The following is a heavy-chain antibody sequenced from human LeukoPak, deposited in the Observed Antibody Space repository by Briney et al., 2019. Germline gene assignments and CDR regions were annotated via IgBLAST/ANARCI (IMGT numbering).Heavy chain of an antibody. D-gene: IGHD3-3*02. CDR1: GYTFTSYG. CDR3: ARDGRHFWSGYGANWFDP. J-gene: IGHJ5*02. V-gene: IGHV1-18*01. Sequence: AASVKVSCKASGYTFTSYGISWVRQAPGQGLEWMGWISAYNGNTNYAQKLQGRVTMTTDTSTSTAYMDLRSLRSDDTAVYYCARDGRHFWSGYGANWFDPWGQGTLVTVSS. CDR2: ISAYNGNT.